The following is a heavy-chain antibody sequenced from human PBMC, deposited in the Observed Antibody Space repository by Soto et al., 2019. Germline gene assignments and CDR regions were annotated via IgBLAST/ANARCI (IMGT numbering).Heavy chain of an antibody. V-gene: IGHV4-39*01. CDR1: GGSISSSSYY. J-gene: IGHJ4*02. Sequence: SETLSLTCTVSGGSISSSSYYWGWIRQPPGKGLEWIGSIYYSGSTYYNPSLKSRVTISVDTSKNQFSLKLSSVTAADTAVYYCARHDRGVNGFFDYWGQGTLVTV. CDR3: ARHDRGVNGFFDY. D-gene: IGHD3-10*01. CDR2: IYYSGST.